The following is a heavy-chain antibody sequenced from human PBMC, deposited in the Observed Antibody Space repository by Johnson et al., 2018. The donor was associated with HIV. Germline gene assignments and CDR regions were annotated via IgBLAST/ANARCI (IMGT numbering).Heavy chain of an antibody. V-gene: IGHV3-23*04. CDR2: ISGSGGST. Sequence: VQLVESGGGLVQPGGSLRLSCAASGFTFSSYAMSWVRQAPGKGLEWVSAISGSGGSTYYADSVKGRFTISRDNSKHTLYLQLNSLRVEDTAIYYCARDGLSRGGGCAFGIWGQGTMVTVSS. CDR1: GFTFSSYA. CDR3: ARDGLSRGGGCAFGI. J-gene: IGHJ3*02. D-gene: IGHD3-16*01.